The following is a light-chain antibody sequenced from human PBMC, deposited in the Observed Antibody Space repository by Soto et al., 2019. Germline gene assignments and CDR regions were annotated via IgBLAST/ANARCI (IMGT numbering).Light chain of an antibody. J-gene: IGKJ1*01. CDR3: MQPLQSWT. CDR1: QSLLHSNGYNY. Sequence: IVMTQSPLSLPVTPGEPASISCRSSQSLLHSNGYNYLDWYLQKPGQSPQLLIYLGSNRASGVPDRLSGSGSGTDFTLKISRVEAEDVGVYYCMQPLQSWTFGQGTKVDIK. CDR2: LGS. V-gene: IGKV2-28*01.